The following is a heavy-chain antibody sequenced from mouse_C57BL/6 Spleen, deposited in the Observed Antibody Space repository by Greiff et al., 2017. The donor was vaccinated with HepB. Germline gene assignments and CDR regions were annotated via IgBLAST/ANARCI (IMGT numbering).Heavy chain of an antibody. CDR2: ISNGGGST. CDR3: ARHRSSGYGGFAY. D-gene: IGHD3-2*02. V-gene: IGHV5-12*01. CDR1: GFTFNDYY. Sequence: EVKLVESGGGLVQPGGSLKLSCAASGFTFNDYYMYWVRQTPEKRLEWVAYISNGGGSTYYPDTVKGRFTISRDNAKNTLYLQMSRLKSEDTAMYYCARHRSSGYGGFAYWGQRTLVTVSA. J-gene: IGHJ3*01.